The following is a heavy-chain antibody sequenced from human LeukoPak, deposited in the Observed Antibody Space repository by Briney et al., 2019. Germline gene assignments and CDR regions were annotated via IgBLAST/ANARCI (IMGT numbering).Heavy chain of an antibody. D-gene: IGHD3-10*01. V-gene: IGHV3-7*01. CDR3: ARDYSASGSFDY. CDR1: GFTFSNYW. J-gene: IGHJ4*02. CDR2: IKQDGSQS. Sequence: QAGGSLRLPCAASGFTFSNYWVNWVRQAPGKGLEWLANIKQDGSQSHYVDSVRGRFTISRDNAKNSLYLQMNTLRAEDTAVYYCARDYSASGSFDYWGQGTLVTVSS.